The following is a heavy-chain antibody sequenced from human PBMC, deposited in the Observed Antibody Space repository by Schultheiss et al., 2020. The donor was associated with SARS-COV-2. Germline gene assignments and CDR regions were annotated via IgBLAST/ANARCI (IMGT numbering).Heavy chain of an antibody. CDR1: GYSISSGYY. CDR3: ARRDCSSTSCYFDY. CDR2: IYHSGST. V-gene: IGHV4-38-2*01. J-gene: IGHJ4*02. D-gene: IGHD2-2*01. Sequence: SETLSLTCAVSGYSISSGYYWGWIRQPPGKGLEWIGNIYHSGSTYYNPSLKSRVTISVDTSKNQFSLKLSSVTAADTAVYYCARRDCSSTSCYFDYWGQGTLVTVSS.